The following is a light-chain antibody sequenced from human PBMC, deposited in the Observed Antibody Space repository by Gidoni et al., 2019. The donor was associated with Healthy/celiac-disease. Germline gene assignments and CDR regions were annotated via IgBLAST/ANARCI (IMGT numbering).Light chain of an antibody. J-gene: IGKJ1*01. Sequence: EIVLTQSPATLSLSPGERATLSCRASQSVSSYLAWYQQKPGQAPRLLIYDASNRATGIPARFSGSGSGTDFTLTISSLEPEDFAVYYCQRQGTFXQXTKVEIK. V-gene: IGKV3-11*01. CDR2: DAS. CDR3: QRQGT. CDR1: QSVSSY.